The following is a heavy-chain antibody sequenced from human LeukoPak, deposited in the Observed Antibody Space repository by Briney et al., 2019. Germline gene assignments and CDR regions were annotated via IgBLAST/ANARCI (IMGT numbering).Heavy chain of an antibody. J-gene: IGHJ3*02. CDR2: INPNSGGT. CDR3: ARVGSSGIDAFDI. Sequence: ASVKVSFKASGYTFTGYYMHWVRQAPGQGLEWMGWINPNSGGTNYAQKFQGRVTMTRDTSISTAYMELSRLRSDDTAVYYCARVGSSGIDAFDIWGQGTMVTVSS. V-gene: IGHV1-2*02. D-gene: IGHD5-12*01. CDR1: GYTFTGYY.